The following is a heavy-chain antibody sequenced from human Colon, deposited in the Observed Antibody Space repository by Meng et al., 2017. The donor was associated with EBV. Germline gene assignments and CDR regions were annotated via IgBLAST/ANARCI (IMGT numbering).Heavy chain of an antibody. J-gene: IGHJ4*02. D-gene: IGHD2-21*02. Sequence: GVVDPSAPTALTSARSAFSISNSNLWTWRAPPASEGLVRILEIYPSVSTNYNPSLKVRVTVSIAKSKNQFSLKLSSVAAADTAVYYCERVVTVLWGYYFDYWGQGTLVTVSS. CDR1: AFSISNSNL. CDR2: IYPSVST. CDR3: ERVVTVLWGYYFDY. V-gene: IGHV4-4*02.